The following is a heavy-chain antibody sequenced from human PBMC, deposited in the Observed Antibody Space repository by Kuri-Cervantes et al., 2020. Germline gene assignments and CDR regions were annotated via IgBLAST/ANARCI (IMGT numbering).Heavy chain of an antibody. D-gene: IGHD4-11*01. J-gene: IGHJ4*02. CDR1: GFTFSSYG. V-gene: IGHV3-33*01. CDR3: ARDILRADDYSNSSAFDY. CDR2: IWYDGSNK. Sequence: GESLKISCAASGFTFSSYGMHWVRQAPGKGLEWVAVIWYDGSNKYYVDSVKGRFTISRDNSKNTLYLQMNSLRAEDTAVYYCARDILRADDYSNSSAFDYWGQGTLVTVSS.